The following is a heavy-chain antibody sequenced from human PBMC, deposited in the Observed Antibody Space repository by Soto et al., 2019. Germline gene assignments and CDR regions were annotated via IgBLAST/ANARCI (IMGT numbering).Heavy chain of an antibody. V-gene: IGHV4-59*01. CDR1: GGSIICYF. CDR3: ARSSSGYRFDP. J-gene: IGHJ5*02. CDR2: IYYGGNT. D-gene: IGHD6-25*01. Sequence: LSLTCTVSGGSIICYFWTWIRQPPGKVLEWIGYIYYGGNTNYNPSLKSRVAISLDTSKNHFSLKLNSVTAADTAVYYCARSSSGYRFDPWGQGTLVTVSS.